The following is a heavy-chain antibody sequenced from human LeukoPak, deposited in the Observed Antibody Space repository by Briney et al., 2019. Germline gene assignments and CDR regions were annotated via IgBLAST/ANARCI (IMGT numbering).Heavy chain of an antibody. CDR1: GYTFTGYY. V-gene: IGHV1-2*02. D-gene: IGHD1-26*01. Sequence: ASVKVSCKASGYTFTGYYMHRVRQAPGRGPEWMGWINPNNGGTNYAQKFQGRVTMTRDTSFSTASMELTRLRSDDTAVYYCACSGNLFPYYKYGMDVWGQGTTVTVSS. CDR3: ACSGNLFPYYKYGMDV. CDR2: INPNNGGT. J-gene: IGHJ6*02.